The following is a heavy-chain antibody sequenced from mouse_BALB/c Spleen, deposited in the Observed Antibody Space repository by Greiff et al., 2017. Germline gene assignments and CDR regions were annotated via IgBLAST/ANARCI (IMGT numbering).Heavy chain of an antibody. J-gene: IGHJ3*01. Sequence: EVQLQESGGGLVQPGGSRKLSCAASGFTFSSFGMHWVRQAPEKGLEWVAYISSGSSTIYYADTVKGRFTISRDNPKNTLFLQMTSLRSEDTAMYYCARFYDGYSFFAYWGQGTLVTVSA. CDR3: ARFYDGYSFFAY. CDR1: GFTFSSFG. D-gene: IGHD2-3*01. CDR2: ISSGSSTI. V-gene: IGHV5-17*02.